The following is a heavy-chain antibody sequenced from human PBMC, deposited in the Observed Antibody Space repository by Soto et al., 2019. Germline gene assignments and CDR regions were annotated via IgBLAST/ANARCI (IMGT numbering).Heavy chain of an antibody. CDR3: ARVTNGVGFDP. D-gene: IGHD2-8*01. V-gene: IGHV4-61*01. CDR2: IYYSGST. CDR1: GGSVSSGSYY. J-gene: IGHJ5*02. Sequence: SETLSLTCTVSGGSVSSGSYYWSWIRQPPGKGLEWIGYIYYSGSTNYNPSLKSRVTISVDTSKNQFSLKLSSVTAADTAVYYCARVTNGVGFDPWGQGTLVTVSS.